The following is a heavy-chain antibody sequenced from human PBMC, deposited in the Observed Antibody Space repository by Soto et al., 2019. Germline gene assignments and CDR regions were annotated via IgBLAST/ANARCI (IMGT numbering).Heavy chain of an antibody. CDR2: ISAHNGDT. J-gene: IGHJ1*01. CDR1: GYSFATYG. Sequence: ASVKVSCKASGYSFATYGCSWVRQAPGQGLECGRWISAHNGDTHYSQKFKCRVTLTKDPLKYTGYMELRRLTADDKAVYFCANEPIYYNGGSGYYPLRHWG. CDR3: ANEPIYYNGGSGYYPLRH. V-gene: IGHV1-18*04. D-gene: IGHD3-22*01.